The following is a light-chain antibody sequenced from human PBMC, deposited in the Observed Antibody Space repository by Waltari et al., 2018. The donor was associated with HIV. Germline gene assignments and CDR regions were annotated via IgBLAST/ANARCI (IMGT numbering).Light chain of an antibody. CDR1: QSVLYTSNNKNY. V-gene: IGKV4-1*01. J-gene: IGKJ2*01. CDR3: QQYYSISSVT. CDR2: WAS. Sequence: DIVMTQSPDSLVVSLGERATINCKSSQSVLYTSNNKNYLAWFQQKPGQPPKLLIYWASTRESGVPDRFTGSGSGTDFTLTISSLQAEDVAVYYCQQYYSISSVTFGQGTKLEIK.